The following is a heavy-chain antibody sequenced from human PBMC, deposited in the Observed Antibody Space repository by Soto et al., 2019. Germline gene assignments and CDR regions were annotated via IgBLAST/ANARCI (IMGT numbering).Heavy chain of an antibody. Sequence: EVQVLESGGGLVQPGGSLRLSCAASGFSFGDYAMSWVRQAPGKGLEWVSGISGTGSRTSYADSVRGRFTISRDNANNTISLQMDSLRSEDTDVYYCARGGRYTYGYGDYAYGMDVWGQGTTVTVSS. V-gene: IGHV3-23*01. CDR3: ARGGRYTYGYGDYAYGMDV. CDR2: ISGTGSRT. D-gene: IGHD5-18*01. J-gene: IGHJ6*02. CDR1: GFSFGDYA.